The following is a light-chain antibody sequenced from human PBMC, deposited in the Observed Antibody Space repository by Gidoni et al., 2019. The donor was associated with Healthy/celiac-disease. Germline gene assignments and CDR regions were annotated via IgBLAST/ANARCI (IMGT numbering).Light chain of an antibody. Sequence: DIQMTQSPSSLSASVGDRVNITCKASQDIRNYLNWYQQKPGKAPKILIYDASNLETGVPSWFSGSGSGIDFTFTISSLQPEDIATYYCQQYDNLPSYTFGQXTKLEIK. CDR3: QQYDNLPSYT. V-gene: IGKV1-33*01. CDR2: DAS. J-gene: IGKJ2*01. CDR1: QDIRNY.